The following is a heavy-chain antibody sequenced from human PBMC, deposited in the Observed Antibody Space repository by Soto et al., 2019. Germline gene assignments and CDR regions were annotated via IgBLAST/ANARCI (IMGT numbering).Heavy chain of an antibody. CDR3: AKDRITCFGVFTYYFGY. J-gene: IGHJ4*02. V-gene: IGHV3-30*18. CDR2: LSYDGSHN. CDR1: GFTFSSYA. D-gene: IGHD3-3*01. Sequence: QVQLVESGGGVVQPGRSLRLSCAASGFTFSSYAMHLVRQTPDKGLEWVAFLSYDGSHNYYADSVKGRFTISRNNSKNSLYLQMNSLRVEDTAVYYCAKDRITCFGVFTYYFGYWGQGTMVTVSP.